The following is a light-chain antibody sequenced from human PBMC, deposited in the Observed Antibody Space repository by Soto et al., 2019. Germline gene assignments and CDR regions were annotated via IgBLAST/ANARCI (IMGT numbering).Light chain of an antibody. Sequence: DIQMTQSPSTLSASVGDRVTITCRASQSISNWLAWYQQRPGKAPKLLIYKAYNLESGVPSRFSGSGSGTEFALTISSLQPDDLATYYCQQFYDYCTFGQGTKVEIK. CDR1: QSISNW. V-gene: IGKV1-5*03. J-gene: IGKJ1*01. CDR2: KAY. CDR3: QQFYDYCT.